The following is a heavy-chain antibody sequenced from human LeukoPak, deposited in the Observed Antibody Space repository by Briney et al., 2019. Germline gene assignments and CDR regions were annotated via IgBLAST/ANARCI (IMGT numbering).Heavy chain of an antibody. Sequence: PSGSLRLSCAASGFTFSGYYMSWIRQAPGKGLEWVSYISRSGSTTYHADSVKGRFTMSRDNAKNSLYLPMTSLRAEDTAVYYCARDIAGYSYWFDPWGQGTLVTVSS. D-gene: IGHD2-15*01. V-gene: IGHV3-11*01. CDR3: ARDIAGYSYWFDP. CDR1: GFTFSGYY. J-gene: IGHJ5*02. CDR2: ISRSGSTT.